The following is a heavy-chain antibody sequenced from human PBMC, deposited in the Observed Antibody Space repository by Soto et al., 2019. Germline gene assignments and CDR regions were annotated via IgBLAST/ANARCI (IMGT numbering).Heavy chain of an antibody. CDR3: ARDGVGITTFFGYFDY. CDR2: TRHDGSNT. CDR1: GFNFRGYG. V-gene: IGHV3-33*01. D-gene: IGHD1-26*01. J-gene: IGHJ4*02. Sequence: QVQLVQSGGGVVQPGRSLRLSCVASGFNFRGYGMHWVRQAPGKGLEWVAITRHDGSNTYYADSWRGRFTISRDNSKNTLYVQMNSLRVEDTALYYCARDGVGITTFFGYFDYWGEGTLITVSS.